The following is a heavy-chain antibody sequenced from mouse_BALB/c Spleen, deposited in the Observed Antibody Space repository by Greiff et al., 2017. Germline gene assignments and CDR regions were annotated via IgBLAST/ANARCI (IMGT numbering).Heavy chain of an antibody. CDR1: GFTFNTYA. CDR3: VRHEGIYYGYDDGYYYAMDY. V-gene: IGHV10-1*02. J-gene: IGHJ4*01. CDR2: IRSKSNNYAT. Sequence: EVQGVESGGGLVQPKGSLKLSCAASGFTFNTYAMNWVRQAPGKGLEWVARIRSKSNNYATYYADSVKDRFTISRDDSQSMLYLQMNNLKTEDTAMYYCVRHEGIYYGYDDGYYYAMDYWGQGTSVTVSS. D-gene: IGHD2-2*01.